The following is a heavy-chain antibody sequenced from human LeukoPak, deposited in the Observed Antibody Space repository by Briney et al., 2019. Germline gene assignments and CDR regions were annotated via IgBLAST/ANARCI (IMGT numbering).Heavy chain of an antibody. CDR3: ARDGYCSGGSCSGPFDY. V-gene: IGHV3-33*01. D-gene: IGHD2-15*01. CDR1: GFTFRNYG. Sequence: GGSLRLSCAASGFTFRNYGMQWVRQAPGPGLEWVAVIGYDGSNKYYPEPVKGRFTISRDNSKNALYLQMNSLRAEDTAVYYCARDGYCSGGSCSGPFDYWGQGTLVTVSS. J-gene: IGHJ4*02. CDR2: IGYDGSNK.